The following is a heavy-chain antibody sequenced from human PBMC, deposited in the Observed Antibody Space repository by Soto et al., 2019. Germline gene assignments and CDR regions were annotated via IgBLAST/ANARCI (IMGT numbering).Heavy chain of an antibody. CDR2: ISYDGSNK. J-gene: IGHJ6*02. D-gene: IGHD6-13*01. V-gene: IGHV3-30-3*01. CDR1: GFTFSSYA. CDR3: ARDKKGAGGMDV. Sequence: QVQLVESGGGVVQPGRSLRLSCAASGFTFSSYAMHWVRQAPGKGLEWVAVISYDGSNKYYADSVKGRFTNSRDNSKNSLYLEMKRLRGGDTAVLFCARDKKGAGGMDVLGQGATVTVSS.